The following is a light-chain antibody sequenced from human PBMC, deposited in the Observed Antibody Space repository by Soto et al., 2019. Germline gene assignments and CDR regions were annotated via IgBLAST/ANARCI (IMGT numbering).Light chain of an antibody. CDR1: QSVSSY. V-gene: IGKV3-11*01. J-gene: IGKJ3*01. CDR2: DAS. Sequence: EIVLTQSPATLSLSPGERATLSFGASQSVSSYLAWYQQKPGQAPRLLIYDASNRATGIPARSSGSGSGTDFTLTISSLEPEDFAVYYCQQRSNWAFTFGPGTKVDIK. CDR3: QQRSNWAFT.